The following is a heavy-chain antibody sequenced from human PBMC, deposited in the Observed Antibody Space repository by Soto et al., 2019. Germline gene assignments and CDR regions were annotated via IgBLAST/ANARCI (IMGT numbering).Heavy chain of an antibody. Sequence: EVQLVESGGGLVQPGGSLKLSCAASGFAFSDSAMHWVRQASGKGLEWIGRIRGKRGNDGTAYAASVKGRFTISRDDSWTTTYLQLNSLKIEATAVYYCTRRRDWTAVDPLDYWGQGTLVTVSS. V-gene: IGHV3-73*02. CDR2: IRGKRGNDGT. J-gene: IGHJ4*02. CDR1: GFAFSDSA. D-gene: IGHD5-18*01. CDR3: TRRRDWTAVDPLDY.